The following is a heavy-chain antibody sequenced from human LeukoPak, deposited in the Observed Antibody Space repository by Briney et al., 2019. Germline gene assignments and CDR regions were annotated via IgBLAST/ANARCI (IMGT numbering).Heavy chain of an antibody. V-gene: IGHV3-48*04. CDR3: ARGPTNGQAFDY. CDR1: GLTFSNYG. J-gene: IGHJ4*02. D-gene: IGHD2-8*01. CDR2: ISASGTIT. Sequence: GESLRLSCAASGLTFSNYGMHWVRQAPGRGLEWISYISASGTITHYADSVEGRFTISRDNAKNSLYLQMNSLRAEDTAVYYCARGPTNGQAFDYWGQGTLVSVSS.